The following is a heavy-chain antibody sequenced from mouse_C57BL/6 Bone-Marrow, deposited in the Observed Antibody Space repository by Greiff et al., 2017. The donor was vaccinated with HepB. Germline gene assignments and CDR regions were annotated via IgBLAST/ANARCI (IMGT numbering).Heavy chain of an antibody. CDR1: GYTFTSYW. CDR3: ARSHYSNYEAMDY. CDR2: IHPNSGST. V-gene: IGHV1-64*01. D-gene: IGHD2-5*01. J-gene: IGHJ4*01. Sequence: QVQLQQPGAELVKPGASVKLSCKASGYTFTSYWMHWVKQRPGQGLEWIGMIHPNSGSTNYNEKFKSKATLTVDKSSSTAYMQLSSLTSEDSAVYYCARSHYSNYEAMDYWGQGTSVTVSS.